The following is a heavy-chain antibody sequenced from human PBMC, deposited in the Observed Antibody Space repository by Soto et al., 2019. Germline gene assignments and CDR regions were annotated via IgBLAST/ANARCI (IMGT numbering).Heavy chain of an antibody. CDR2: ISHSGIT. CDR1: GGSITSANW. Sequence: SENLSLTCAVSGGSITSANWWTWVRQPPGGGLEWIGEISHSGITNYKASLKSRVTMSVDKTKNDVSLKLTSVTAADTAVYYCWRVLRGWCDSCGPASPVTVSS. CDR3: WRVLRGWCDS. V-gene: IGHV4-4*02. D-gene: IGHD3-10*01. J-gene: IGHJ5*01.